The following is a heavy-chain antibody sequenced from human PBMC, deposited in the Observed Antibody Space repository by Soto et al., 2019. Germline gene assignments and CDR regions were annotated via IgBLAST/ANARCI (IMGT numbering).Heavy chain of an antibody. CDR1: GGSMSSYY. CDR2: VYSSGGT. CDR3: ARGQRFSDWFDP. J-gene: IGHJ5*02. V-gene: IGHV4-4*07. D-gene: IGHD3-3*01. Sequence: QVHLQQSGPGLVNPSETLSLTCTVSGGSMSSYYWTWIRQPDGKGLEWIGRVYSSGGTNYNPSLNSRVTISLDTSKNQFYLRLLSVTDADTAVYYCARGQRFSDWFDPWGQGTLVTVSS.